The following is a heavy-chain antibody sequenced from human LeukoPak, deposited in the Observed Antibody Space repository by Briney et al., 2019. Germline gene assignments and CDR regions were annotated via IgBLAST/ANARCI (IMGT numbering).Heavy chain of an antibody. D-gene: IGHD5-12*01. Sequence: SETLSLTCAVYGGSFSGYYWSWIRQPPGKGLEWIGEINHSGNTNYNPSLKSRVTISVDTSKNQFSLKLSSVTAADTAVYYCARGKLRSYWYFDLWGRGTLVTVSS. J-gene: IGHJ2*01. CDR1: GGSFSGYY. V-gene: IGHV4-34*01. CDR3: ARGKLRSYWYFDL. CDR2: INHSGNT.